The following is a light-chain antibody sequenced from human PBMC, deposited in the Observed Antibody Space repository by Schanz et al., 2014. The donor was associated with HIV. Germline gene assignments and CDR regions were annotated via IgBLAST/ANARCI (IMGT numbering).Light chain of an antibody. V-gene: IGKV3D-20*02. CDR1: QSVSSSY. CDR2: DAS. J-gene: IGKJ5*01. CDR3: LQHNAYPLT. Sequence: EIVLTQSPATLSLSPGERATLSCRASQSVSSSYLAWYQQKPGQAPRLLMYDASSRAAGIPDRFSGGGSGTEFTLTISGLQPEDFATYYCLQHNAYPLTFGQGTRLDI.